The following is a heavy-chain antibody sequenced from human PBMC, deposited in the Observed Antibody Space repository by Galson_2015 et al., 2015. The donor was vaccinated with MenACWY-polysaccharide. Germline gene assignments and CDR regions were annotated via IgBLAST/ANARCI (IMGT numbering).Heavy chain of an antibody. CDR1: GYTFGSYA. CDR3: ARESEYYDSFDGFDI. D-gene: IGHD3-22*01. CDR2: INTNTGNP. J-gene: IGHJ3*02. Sequence: SVKVSCKASGYTFGSYAMNWVRQAPGQGLEWMGWINTNTGNPTSAPGFTGRFVFSLDTSVSTAYLQISGLKAEDTAVYYCARESEYYDSFDGFDIWGQGTMVTVSS. V-gene: IGHV7-4-1*02.